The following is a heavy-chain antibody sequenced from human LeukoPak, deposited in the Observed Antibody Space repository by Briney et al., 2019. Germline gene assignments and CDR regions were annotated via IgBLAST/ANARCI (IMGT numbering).Heavy chain of an antibody. J-gene: IGHJ5*02. CDR2: INPNSGGT. V-gene: IGHV1-2*02. Sequence: ASVKVSCKASGYTFTGYYMHWVRQAPGQGLEWMGWINPNSGGTNYAQKFQGRVTMTRGTSISTAYMELSRLRSDDTAVYYCAGQGYCSGGSCYGDRNWFDPWGQGTLVTVSS. CDR3: AGQGYCSGGSCYGDRNWFDP. D-gene: IGHD2-15*01. CDR1: GYTFTGYY.